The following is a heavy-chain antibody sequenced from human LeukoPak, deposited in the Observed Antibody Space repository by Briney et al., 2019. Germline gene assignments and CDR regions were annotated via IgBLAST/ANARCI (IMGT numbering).Heavy chain of an antibody. J-gene: IGHJ6*02. Sequence: SVKVSCKACLYTLTDYYMHWLGQAPGQERDWMGWINPNSCGTNYAQKFQGRVTMTRDTSISTAYMELSRLSSDDTAVYYCARIIVPAAIGGGVGYYYGMDVWGQGTTVTVSS. CDR3: ARIIVPAAIGGGVGYYYGMDV. V-gene: IGHV1-2*02. CDR2: INPNSCGT. D-gene: IGHD2-2*02. CDR1: LYTLTDYY.